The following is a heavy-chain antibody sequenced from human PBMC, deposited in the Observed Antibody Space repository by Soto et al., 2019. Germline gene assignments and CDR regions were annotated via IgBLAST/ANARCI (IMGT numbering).Heavy chain of an antibody. J-gene: IGHJ5*02. CDR1: GYTFTSYA. Sequence: GASVKVSCKASGYTFTSYAMHWVRQAPGQRLEWMGWINAGNGNTKYSQKFQGRVTITRDTSASTAYMELSSLRSEDTAVYYCARGAGVSLNWFDPWGQGTLVTVSS. D-gene: IGHD3-10*01. V-gene: IGHV1-3*01. CDR3: ARGAGVSLNWFDP. CDR2: INAGNGNT.